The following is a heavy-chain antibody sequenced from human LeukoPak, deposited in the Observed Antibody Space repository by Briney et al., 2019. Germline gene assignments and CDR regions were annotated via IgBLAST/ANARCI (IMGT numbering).Heavy chain of an antibody. V-gene: IGHV3-15*01. CDR3: TAGTGRSDFDY. Sequence: KTGGSLRLSCAASGFTFSNAWMSWVCQAPGKGLEWVGRIKRKGDDGTIDYAAPVKGKLTISRDDSKNTLYLQMNSLKSEDTAVYYCTAGTGRSDFDYWGQGTLVTVSS. D-gene: IGHD3/OR15-3a*01. J-gene: IGHJ4*02. CDR2: IKRKGDDGTI. CDR1: GFTFSNAW.